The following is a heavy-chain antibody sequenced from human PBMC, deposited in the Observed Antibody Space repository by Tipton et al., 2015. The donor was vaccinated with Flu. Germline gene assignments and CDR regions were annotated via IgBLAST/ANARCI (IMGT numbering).Heavy chain of an antibody. J-gene: IGHJ5*02. CDR3: ARRDYSNYVSDPKNWFDP. CDR1: GDSISSSSDY. V-gene: IGHV4-39*07. CDR2: FFHSGST. Sequence: TLSLTCTVSGDSISSSSDYWGWIRQPPGKGLEWIGNFFHSGSTYYNPSLKSRVTISEDRSRNQFSLRLSSVTAADTAVYYCARRDYSNYVSDPKNWFDPWGQGTLVTVSS. D-gene: IGHD4-11*01.